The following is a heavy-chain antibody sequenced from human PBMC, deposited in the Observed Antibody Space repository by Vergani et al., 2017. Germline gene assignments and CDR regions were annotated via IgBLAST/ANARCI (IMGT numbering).Heavy chain of an antibody. V-gene: IGHV3-23*04. CDR1: GFTFSSYA. D-gene: IGHD4-11*01. CDR2: ISGSGGST. Sequence: VQLVESGGGVVQPGRSLRLSCAASGFTFSSYAMSWVRQAPGKGLEWVSAISGSGGSTYYADSVKGRFTNSRDNSKNTLYLQMNSLRAEDTAVYYCAREMTTVTTTDPAACHPDYWGQGTLVTVSS. J-gene: IGHJ4*02. CDR3: AREMTTVTTTDPAACHPDY.